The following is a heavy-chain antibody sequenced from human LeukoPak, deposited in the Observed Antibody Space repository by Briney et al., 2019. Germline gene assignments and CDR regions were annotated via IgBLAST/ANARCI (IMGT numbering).Heavy chain of an antibody. CDR2: FHDSRGT. V-gene: IGHV4-59*01. D-gene: IGHD1-26*01. Sequence: SETLSLTCSVSGGSISSFYWSWVRQPPGKGLGRMGYFHDSRGTDYNPSLKSRVTISLDTSKNQFSLRLSSVTAADTAVYYCARGDPTGRPGIGFDYWGQGTLVTVSS. CDR1: GGSISSFY. CDR3: ARGDPTGRPGIGFDY. J-gene: IGHJ4*02.